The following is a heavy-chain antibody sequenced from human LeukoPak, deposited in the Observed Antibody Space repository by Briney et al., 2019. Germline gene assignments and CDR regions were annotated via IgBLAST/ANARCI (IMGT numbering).Heavy chain of an antibody. D-gene: IGHD3-10*01. Sequence: GGSLRLTCAASGFTFSSYAMSWVRQAPGKGLEWVSGISGSGGSTYYADSVKGRFTISRDNSKNSLYLQMNSLRAEDTALYYCAKDFGSGSYGRTGGFSMFDYWGQGTLVTVSS. CDR2: ISGSGGST. J-gene: IGHJ4*02. CDR3: AKDFGSGSYGRTGGFSMFDY. V-gene: IGHV3-23*01. CDR1: GFTFSSYA.